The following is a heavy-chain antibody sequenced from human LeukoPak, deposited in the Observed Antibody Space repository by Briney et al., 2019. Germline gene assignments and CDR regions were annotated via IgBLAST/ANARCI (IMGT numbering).Heavy chain of an antibody. CDR1: GGTFSSYA. CDR3: ARDFRSRWLNWFDP. J-gene: IGHJ5*02. D-gene: IGHD6-13*01. CDR2: IIPIFGTA. V-gene: IGHV1-69*01. Sequence: SVKVSCKASGGTFSSYAISWVRHAPGQGLEWMGGIIPIFGTANYAQKFQGRVTITADESTSTAYMELSSLRSEDTAVYYCARDFRSRWLNWFDPSGQGTLVTVSS.